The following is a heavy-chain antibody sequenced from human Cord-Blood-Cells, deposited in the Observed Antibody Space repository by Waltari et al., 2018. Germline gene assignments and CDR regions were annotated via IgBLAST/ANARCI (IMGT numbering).Heavy chain of an antibody. Sequence: QVQLVQSGAEVKKPGASVKVSCKASGYTFTSYDINSVRQPTGQGLEWMGWMNPNSGNTGYAQKFQGRVTITRNTSISTAYMELSSLRSEDTAVYYCARGAGSSWYYYYGMDVWGQGTTVTVSS. J-gene: IGHJ6*02. CDR2: MNPNSGNT. D-gene: IGHD6-13*01. V-gene: IGHV1-8*03. CDR1: GYTFTSYD. CDR3: ARGAGSSWYYYYGMDV.